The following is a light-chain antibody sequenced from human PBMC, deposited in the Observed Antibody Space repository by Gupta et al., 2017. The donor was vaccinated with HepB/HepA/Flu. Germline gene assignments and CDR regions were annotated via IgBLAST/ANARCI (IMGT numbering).Light chain of an antibody. CDR2: AAS. CDR3: RQHKSYPWT. Sequence: DIQMTQSPSSLSASIGDRVTITCRASQGIRNDLAWYQQKPGKAPKRLIYAASSLPRGAPSRFSGSGSGTEFTLTISSLHPEDFATYCCRQHKSYPWTFGQGTKVEIK. CDR1: QGIRND. V-gene: IGKV1-17*01. J-gene: IGKJ1*01.